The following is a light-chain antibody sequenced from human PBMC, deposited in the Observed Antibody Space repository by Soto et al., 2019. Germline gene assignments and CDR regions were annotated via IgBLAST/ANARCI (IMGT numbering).Light chain of an antibody. Sequence: EIVMTQSPDNLSVSLGQGATLSCRASQPISRNLAWYQQKPGQAPRLLIFGASTMATGVPGRFSGGGSGTEFTLTISSLQSEDFAVYYCQQYNNWPTFGQGTKVDIK. V-gene: IGKV3-15*01. J-gene: IGKJ1*01. CDR3: QQYNNWPT. CDR1: QPISRN. CDR2: GAS.